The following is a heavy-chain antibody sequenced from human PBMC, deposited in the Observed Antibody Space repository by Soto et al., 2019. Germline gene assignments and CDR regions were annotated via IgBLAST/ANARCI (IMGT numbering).Heavy chain of an antibody. V-gene: IGHV4-39*01. J-gene: IGHJ6*02. CDR1: VYSVTSSDYY. CDR2: MFYSGLT. CDR3: APLSVSLSGPYGIHV. Sequence: KPSETLSLTCIVSVYSVTSSDYYWSWIRHPPGKGLEWIGSMFYSGLTYYNPSLKSRVTLSVDTSKNQFSVRLNSVTAADTAVYYCAPLSVSLSGPYGIHVWGQGTTVTVSS. D-gene: IGHD2-15*01.